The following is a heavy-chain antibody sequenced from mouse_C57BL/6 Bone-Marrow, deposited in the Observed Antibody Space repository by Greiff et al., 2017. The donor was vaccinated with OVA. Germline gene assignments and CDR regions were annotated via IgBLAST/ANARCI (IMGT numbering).Heavy chain of an antibody. Sequence: QVQLQQSGAELVRPGASVTLSCKASGYTFTDYELHWVKQTPVTGLEWIGAIDPETGGTAYNQKFKGKAILTAYKSSSTAYLELLSLTSEDSAVYYCTRGYSNYYAMDYWGQGTSVTVSS. CDR3: TRGYSNYYAMDY. CDR2: IDPETGGT. J-gene: IGHJ4*01. D-gene: IGHD2-5*01. CDR1: GYTFTDYE. V-gene: IGHV1-15*01.